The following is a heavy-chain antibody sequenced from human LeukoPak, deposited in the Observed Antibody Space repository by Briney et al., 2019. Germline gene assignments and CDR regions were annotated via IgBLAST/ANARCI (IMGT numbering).Heavy chain of an antibody. CDR1: GFTFSSYA. V-gene: IGHV3-23*01. Sequence: GGSLRLSCAVSGFTFSSYAMTWVRQAPGKGLEWVSAISASGGTHYADSVKGRFTISRDNSKNTLFLQMNNLRAEDTAVYYCAKGGPVAADPRYFQHWGQGTLVTVSS. J-gene: IGHJ1*01. CDR2: ISASGGT. CDR3: AKGGPVAADPRYFQH. D-gene: IGHD6-19*01.